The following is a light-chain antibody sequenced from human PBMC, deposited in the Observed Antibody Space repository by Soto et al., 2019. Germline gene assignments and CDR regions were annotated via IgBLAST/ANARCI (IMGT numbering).Light chain of an antibody. J-gene: IGKJ1*01. CDR3: QQYGSTPGT. Sequence: EIVLTQSPGTLSLSPGERATLSCRASQSVSSYYLAWYQQKRGHAPSLLFYGASTRATGIPDRFSGSGSGTDFTLTISRREPQDFALYYCQQYGSTPGTCGQGTKVEIK. CDR2: GAS. CDR1: QSVSSYY. V-gene: IGKV3-20*01.